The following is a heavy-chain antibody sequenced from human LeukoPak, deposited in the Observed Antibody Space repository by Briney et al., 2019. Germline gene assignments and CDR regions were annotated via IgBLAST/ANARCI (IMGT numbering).Heavy chain of an antibody. Sequence: SETLSLTCAVYGGSFSGYYWSWIRQPPGKGLEWIGYIYYSGSTNYNPSLKSRVTISVDTSKNQFSLKLSSVTAADTAVYYCASHYFDDAFDVWGQGTMVTVSS. CDR1: GGSFSGYY. D-gene: IGHD3-10*01. V-gene: IGHV4-59*08. CDR2: IYYSGST. J-gene: IGHJ3*01. CDR3: ASHYFDDAFDV.